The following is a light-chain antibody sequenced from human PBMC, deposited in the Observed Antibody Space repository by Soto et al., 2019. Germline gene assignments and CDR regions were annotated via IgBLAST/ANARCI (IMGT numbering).Light chain of an antibody. CDR2: AAS. V-gene: IGKV1-12*02. CDR1: QVINNW. Sequence: DIQMTQSPSSVSAPVGDRVTITCRASQVINNWLAWYQQKPGKAPNLLIYAASTLQTGVPSRFSGSGSGTDFTLTISSLLPEDFATYYCQQANSFPFTFGPGTKVDIK. CDR3: QQANSFPFT. J-gene: IGKJ3*01.